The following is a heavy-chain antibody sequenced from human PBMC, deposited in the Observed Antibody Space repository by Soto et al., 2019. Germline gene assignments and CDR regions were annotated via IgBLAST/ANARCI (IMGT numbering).Heavy chain of an antibody. D-gene: IGHD6-6*01. J-gene: IGHJ4*02. Sequence: SETLSLTCTVSGGSISSYYWSWIRQPPGKGLEWIGYIYYSGSTNYNPSLKSRVTISVDTSKNQFSLKLSSVTAADTAVYYCAREGGVQKPQLGLFDYWGQGTLVTVSS. CDR3: AREGGVQKPQLGLFDY. CDR2: IYYSGST. V-gene: IGHV4-59*01. CDR1: GGSISSYY.